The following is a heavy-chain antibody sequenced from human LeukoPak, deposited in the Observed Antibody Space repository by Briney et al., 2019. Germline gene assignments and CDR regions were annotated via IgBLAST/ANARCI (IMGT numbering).Heavy chain of an antibody. D-gene: IGHD2-2*01. CDR2: ISSSGSTI. CDR3: AREAIFCNFDY. CDR1: GFTFSSYE. Sequence: GSLRLSCAASGFTFSSYEMNWVRQAPGKGLEWVSYISSSGSTIYYADSVKGRFTISRDNAKNSLYLQMNSLRAEDTAVYYCAREAIFCNFDYWGQGTLVTVSS. J-gene: IGHJ4*02. V-gene: IGHV3-48*03.